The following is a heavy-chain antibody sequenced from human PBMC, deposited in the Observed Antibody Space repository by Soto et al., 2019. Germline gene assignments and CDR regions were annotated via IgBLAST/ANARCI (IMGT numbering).Heavy chain of an antibody. CDR2: ISWNSSSK. V-gene: IGHV3-23*01. J-gene: IGHJ6*02. D-gene: IGHD3-3*01. CDR1: GFTFDDYA. CDR3: AKEGRNPTEMSYDFWSGYHNTDYYYGMDV. Sequence: GGSLRLSCAASGFTFDDYAMHWVRQAPGKGLEWVSGISWNSSSKYYADSVKGRFTISRDNSKNTLYLQMNSLRAEDTAVYYCAKEGRNPTEMSYDFWSGYHNTDYYYGMDVWGQGTTVTVSS.